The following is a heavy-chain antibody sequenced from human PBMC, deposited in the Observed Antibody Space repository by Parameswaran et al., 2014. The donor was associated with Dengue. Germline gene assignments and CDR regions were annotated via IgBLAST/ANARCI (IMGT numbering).Heavy chain of an antibody. Sequence: VRQAPGKGLEWIGEINHSGSTNYNPSLKSRVTISVDTSKNQFSLKLSSVTAADTAVYYCAENFDYWGQGTPVTVSS. CDR3: AENFDY. J-gene: IGHJ4*02. CDR2: INHSGST. V-gene: IGHV4-34*01.